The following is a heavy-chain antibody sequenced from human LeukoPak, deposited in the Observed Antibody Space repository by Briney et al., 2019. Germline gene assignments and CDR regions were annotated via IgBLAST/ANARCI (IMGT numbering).Heavy chain of an antibody. Sequence: GGFLRLSCAGSGYTFSSYAVHWVRQAPGKGLAWVAVISYDGRNKYYADSVKGRFTISRDSSKSVLYLQTNSLRDEDTAVYYCATGDCGGDCYSSYFDYWGQGTLVTISS. V-gene: IGHV3-30*04. D-gene: IGHD2-21*02. J-gene: IGHJ4*02. CDR2: ISYDGRNK. CDR1: GYTFSSYA. CDR3: ATGDCGGDCYSSYFDY.